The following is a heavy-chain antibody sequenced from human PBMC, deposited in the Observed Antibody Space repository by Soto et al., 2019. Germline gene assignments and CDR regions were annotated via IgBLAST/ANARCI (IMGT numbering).Heavy chain of an antibody. CDR3: ARDAAVGLFDY. J-gene: IGHJ4*02. CDR2: ISANNGST. D-gene: IGHD1-26*01. V-gene: IGHV1-18*01. Sequence: QVQLVQSGAEVKKPGASVKVSCKASGYTFTSYFISWVRQAPGQGLEWVGWISANNGSTKYTQKLQGRVTMTTDTSTSTAYMELRSLRSDDTAVYYCARDAAVGLFDYWGQGTLVTVSS. CDR1: GYTFTSYF.